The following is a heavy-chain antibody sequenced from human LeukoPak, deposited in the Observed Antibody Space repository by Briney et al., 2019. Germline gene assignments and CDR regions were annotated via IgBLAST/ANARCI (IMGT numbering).Heavy chain of an antibody. CDR2: IKQDGSEK. V-gene: IGHV3-7*02. Sequence: GGSLRLSCAASGFTFSSYWMHWVRQAPGKGLEWVANIKQDGSEKNYVDSVKGRFTISRDNAKNSLYLQMNSLRVEDMGVYYCVTLVQDYWGQGTLVTVSS. J-gene: IGHJ4*02. CDR3: VTLVQDY. CDR1: GFTFSSYW.